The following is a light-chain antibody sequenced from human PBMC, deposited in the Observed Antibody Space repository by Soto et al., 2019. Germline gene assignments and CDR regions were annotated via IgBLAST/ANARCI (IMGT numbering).Light chain of an antibody. CDR1: QSISSY. CDR3: QQSYGTPLT. V-gene: IGKV1-39*01. CDR2: AAS. Sequence: DIEMTQSPSSLSASVGDRVTITCRASQSISSYLNWYQQKPGKVPKLLIYAASSLQSGVPPRFSGSGSGTDFTLTISSLQPEDFATYYCQQSYGTPLTFGGGTKVESK. J-gene: IGKJ4*01.